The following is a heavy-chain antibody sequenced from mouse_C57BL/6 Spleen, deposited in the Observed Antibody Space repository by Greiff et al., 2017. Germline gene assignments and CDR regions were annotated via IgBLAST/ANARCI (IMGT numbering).Heavy chain of an antibody. D-gene: IGHD1-1*01. Sequence: EVKLVASGGGLVQPGGSLKLSCAASGFTFSDYGMAWVRQAPRKGPEWVAFISNLAYSIYYADTVTGRFPISRENAKNTLYLEMSSLRSEDTAMYYCARDYYGSSYASNYYAMDYRGQGTSVTVSS. CDR3: ARDYYGSSYASNYYAMDY. CDR1: GFTFSDYG. J-gene: IGHJ4*01. V-gene: IGHV5-15*01. CDR2: ISNLAYSI.